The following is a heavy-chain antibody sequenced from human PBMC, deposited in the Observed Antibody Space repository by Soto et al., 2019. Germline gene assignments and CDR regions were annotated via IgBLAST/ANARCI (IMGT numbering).Heavy chain of an antibody. CDR3: ARGHGYGDFLRYSYGMDV. CDR1: GGSISSGDYY. V-gene: IGHV4-30-4*01. D-gene: IGHD4-17*01. Sequence: SETLSLTCTVSGGSISSGDYYWSWIRQPPGKGLEWIGYIYYSGSTYYNPSLKSRVTISVDTSKNQFSLKLSSVTAADTAVYYCARGHGYGDFLRYSYGMDVWGQGTTVTVSS. J-gene: IGHJ6*02. CDR2: IYYSGST.